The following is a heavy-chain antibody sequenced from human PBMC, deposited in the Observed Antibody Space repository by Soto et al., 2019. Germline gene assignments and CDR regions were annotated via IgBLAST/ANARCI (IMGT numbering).Heavy chain of an antibody. CDR1: GFTFSSYA. Sequence: EVQLLESGGGLVQPGGSLRLSCAASGFTFSSYAMSWVRQAPGKGLEWVSAISVSHSSTFYAASVKGRFTISRDNSKNXLYLQMNSLRAEDTAVYYCAKAPMLRGVTCYYFDYWGQGTLVTVSS. V-gene: IGHV3-23*01. CDR2: ISVSHSST. D-gene: IGHD3-10*01. J-gene: IGHJ4*02. CDR3: AKAPMLRGVTCYYFDY.